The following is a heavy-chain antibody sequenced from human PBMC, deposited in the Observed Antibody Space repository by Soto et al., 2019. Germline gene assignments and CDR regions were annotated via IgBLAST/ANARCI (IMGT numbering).Heavy chain of an antibody. J-gene: IGHJ4*02. CDR1: GFTFSNAW. Sequence: GGSLRLSCAASGFTFSNAWMSWVRQAPGKGLEWVGRIKSKTDGGTTDYAAPVKGRFTISRDDSKNTLYLQMNSLKTEDTAVYYCTRQGPYYYGSGPFDYWGQGTLVTVSS. CDR2: IKSKTDGGTT. V-gene: IGHV3-15*01. D-gene: IGHD3-10*01. CDR3: TRQGPYYYGSGPFDY.